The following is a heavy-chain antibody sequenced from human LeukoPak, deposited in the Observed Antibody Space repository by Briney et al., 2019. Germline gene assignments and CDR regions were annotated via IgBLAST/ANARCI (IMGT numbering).Heavy chain of an antibody. CDR1: GFTVSSNY. Sequence: PGGSLRLSCAASGFTVSSNYMSWVRQAPGKGLEWVSVIYSGGSTYYADSVKGRFTISRDNSKDTLYLQMNSLRAEDTAVYYCAKLWFGELLPGDYFDYWGQGTLVTVSS. D-gene: IGHD3-10*01. J-gene: IGHJ4*02. CDR3: AKLWFGELLPGDYFDY. CDR2: IYSGGST. V-gene: IGHV3-53*01.